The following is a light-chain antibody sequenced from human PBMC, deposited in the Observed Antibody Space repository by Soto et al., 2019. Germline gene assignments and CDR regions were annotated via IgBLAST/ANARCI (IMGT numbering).Light chain of an antibody. V-gene: IGLV2-14*01. J-gene: IGLJ1*01. CDR1: SSDLGAYNF. CDR3: SSYSSSNIYV. Sequence: SVLTQPASVSASPGQSITISCTGTSSDLGAYNFVSWYQQHPDKAPKLILSEVSNRPSGVSARFSGSKSGNTASLTISGLQAEDEADYYCSSYSSSNIYVFGTGTKVTVL. CDR2: EVS.